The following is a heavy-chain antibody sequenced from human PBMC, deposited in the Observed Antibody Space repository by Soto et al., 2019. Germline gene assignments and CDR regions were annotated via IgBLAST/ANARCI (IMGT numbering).Heavy chain of an antibody. D-gene: IGHD6-13*01. Sequence: EVQLVESGGGLIQPGGSLRLSCAASGFTVSSNYMSWVRQAPGKGLEWVSVIYSGVSTYYADSVKGRFITSRDNSKNTLSLLMTRLRAEDKAVYYCTASSTWVYLDFWGQVPKATASS. CDR2: IYSGVST. CDR1: GFTVSSNY. CDR3: TASSTWVYLDF. V-gene: IGHV3-53*01. J-gene: IGHJ4*02.